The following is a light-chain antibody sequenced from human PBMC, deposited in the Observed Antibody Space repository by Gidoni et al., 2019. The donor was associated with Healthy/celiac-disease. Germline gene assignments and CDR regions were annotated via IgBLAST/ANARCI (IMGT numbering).Light chain of an antibody. CDR1: SGHSSYA. J-gene: IGLJ2*01. CDR2: LNSDGSH. V-gene: IGLV4-69*01. CDR3: QTWGTGIRV. Sequence: QLVLTHSPSASASLGASVKLTCTLSSGHSSYAIAWHQQQPEKGPRYLMKLNSDGSHSKGDGIPDRFSVSSSGAERYLTISSLQSEDEADYYCQTWGTGIRVFGGGTKLTVL.